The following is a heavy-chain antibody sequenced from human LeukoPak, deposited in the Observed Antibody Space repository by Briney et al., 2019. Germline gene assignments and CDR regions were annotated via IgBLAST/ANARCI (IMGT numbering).Heavy chain of an antibody. Sequence: TSETLSLTCAVSGGSISSNSYYWDWIRQPPGKGLEWIGSIYYSGSTYYNPSLKSRVTISVDTSKNQFSLKLSSVTAADTAVYYCARDYCSGGSCYSDYWGQGTLVTVSS. J-gene: IGHJ4*02. D-gene: IGHD2-15*01. CDR3: ARDYCSGGSCYSDY. V-gene: IGHV4-39*07. CDR1: GGSISSNSYY. CDR2: IYYSGST.